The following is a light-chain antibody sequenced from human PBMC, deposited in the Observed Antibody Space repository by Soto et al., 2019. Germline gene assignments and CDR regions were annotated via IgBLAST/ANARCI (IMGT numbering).Light chain of an antibody. CDR2: EVS. V-gene: IGLV2-14*03. CDR3: ASHTTINTRV. J-gene: IGLJ1*01. Sequence: QSALTQPASVSGSPGQSIAISCTGTSSDVGAYDYVSWYQQHPDKAPKLIIYEVSHRPAGVSNRFSASKYVNTATLTISGLQTEDEADYYCASHTTINTRVFGTGTKVTVL. CDR1: SSDVGAYDY.